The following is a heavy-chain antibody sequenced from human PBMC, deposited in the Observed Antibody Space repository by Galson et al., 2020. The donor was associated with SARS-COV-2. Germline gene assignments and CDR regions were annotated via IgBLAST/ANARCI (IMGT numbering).Heavy chain of an antibody. CDR2: IKGDGRET. V-gene: IGHV3-7*01. Sequence: GESLKISCAVSGFTFNDFWMSWFRQAPGKGLEWVANIKGDGRETNYADFVKGRFSISRDNAANSLYLQMNSLRVEDSAVYYCSREGWQGGYWGQGTRVTVSS. D-gene: IGHD6-19*01. J-gene: IGHJ4*02. CDR1: GFTFNDFW. CDR3: SREGWQGGY.